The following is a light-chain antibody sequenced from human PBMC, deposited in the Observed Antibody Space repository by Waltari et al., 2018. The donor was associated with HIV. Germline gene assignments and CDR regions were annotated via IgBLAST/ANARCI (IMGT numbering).Light chain of an antibody. Sequence: QSVLTQPPSASGTPGQRVTISCSGSSSNIGTNYVYWYHQLPGTAPKILIYRNKQRPSGVPVRFSGSKSGTSASLAISGLRSEDEADYYCAAWDDSLSGWVFGGGTKLTVL. CDR1: SSNIGTNY. CDR2: RNK. CDR3: AAWDDSLSGWV. J-gene: IGLJ3*02. V-gene: IGLV1-47*01.